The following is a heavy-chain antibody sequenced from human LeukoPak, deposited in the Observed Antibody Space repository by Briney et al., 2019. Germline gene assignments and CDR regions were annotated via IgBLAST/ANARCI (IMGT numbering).Heavy chain of an antibody. CDR2: ISVYNGNT. V-gene: IGHV1-18*01. CDR3: ARDWIGGVQYFDY. D-gene: IGHD1-1*01. J-gene: IGHJ4*02. CDR1: GYTFTSYG. Sequence: ASVKVSFKASGYTFTSYGISWVRQAPGQGLEWMGWISVYNGNTKYGQKLQGRGTVTTDTSTSTAYMELRSLRSDDTAVYYCARDWIGGVQYFDYWGQGTLVTVSS.